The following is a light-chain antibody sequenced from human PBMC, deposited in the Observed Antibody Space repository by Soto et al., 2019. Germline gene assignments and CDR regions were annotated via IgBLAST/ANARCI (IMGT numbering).Light chain of an antibody. Sequence: DLQRTQSPFPLSSSVGARVTTPWRASQTTSSWLAWYQQKPGTDPKLLIYAASRLQSGVPSRFSGSGSETDCTRTISSLQPEDFATYDGQQRHSNPITLCQGTRLEIK. V-gene: IGKV1-39*01. CDR2: AAS. CDR1: QTTSSW. CDR3: QQRHSNPIT. J-gene: IGKJ5*01.